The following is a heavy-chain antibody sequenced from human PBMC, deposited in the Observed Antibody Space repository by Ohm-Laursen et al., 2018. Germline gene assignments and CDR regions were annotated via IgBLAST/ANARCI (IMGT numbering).Heavy chain of an antibody. D-gene: IGHD2-21*01. CDR1: GFNFRGDW. CDR3: ARDGDGYLH. J-gene: IGHJ4*02. V-gene: IGHV3-7*01. Sequence: SLRLSCSASGFNFRGDWMSWVRQAPGKGPEWVANLNPGGSDKYYVDSVKGRFTISRDNSKNSLYLQMSSLTAKDTAVYFCARDGDGYLHWGQGTLVTVSS. CDR2: LNPGGSDK.